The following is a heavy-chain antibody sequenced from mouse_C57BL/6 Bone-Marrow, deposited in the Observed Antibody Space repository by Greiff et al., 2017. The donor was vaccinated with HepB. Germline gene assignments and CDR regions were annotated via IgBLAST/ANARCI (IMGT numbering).Heavy chain of an antibody. V-gene: IGHV5-9-1*02. D-gene: IGHD2-4*01. Sequence: EVNVVESGEGLVKPGGSLKLSCAASGFTFSSYAMSWVRQTPEKRLEWVAYISSGGDYIYYADTVKGRFTISRDNARNTLYLQMSSLKSEDTAMYYCTRERDYDYDGGFAYWGQGTLVTVSA. CDR1: GFTFSSYA. J-gene: IGHJ3*01. CDR2: ISSGGDYI. CDR3: TRERDYDYDGGFAY.